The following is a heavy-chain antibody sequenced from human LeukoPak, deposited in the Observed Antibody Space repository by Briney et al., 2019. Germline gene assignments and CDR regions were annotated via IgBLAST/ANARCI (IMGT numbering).Heavy chain of an antibody. J-gene: IGHJ4*02. D-gene: IGHD3-22*01. CDR2: IIPIFGTA. CDR3: ARYYDSSATTLNYFDY. CDR1: GGTFSSYA. V-gene: IGHV1-69*05. Sequence: WASVKVSCKASGGTFSSYAISWARQAPGQGLEWMGGIIPIFGTANYAQKFQGRVTITTDESTSTAYMELSSLRSEDTAVYYCARYYDSSATTLNYFDYWGQGTLVTVSS.